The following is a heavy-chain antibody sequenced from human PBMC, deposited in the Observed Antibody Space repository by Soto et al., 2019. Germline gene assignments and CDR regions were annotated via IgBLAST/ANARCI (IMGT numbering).Heavy chain of an antibody. CDR3: ARDGCGGDCRYGMDV. CDR2: IYSGDST. V-gene: IGHV3-53*01. Sequence: GGSLRLSCAAPGFTVSSNYMNWVRQAPGKGLEWVSVIYSGDSTYYADSVKGRFTISRDNSKNTLYLQMNSLRAEDTAVYYCARDGCGGDCRYGMDVWGQGTTVTVSS. D-gene: IGHD2-21*02. CDR1: GFTVSSNY. J-gene: IGHJ6*02.